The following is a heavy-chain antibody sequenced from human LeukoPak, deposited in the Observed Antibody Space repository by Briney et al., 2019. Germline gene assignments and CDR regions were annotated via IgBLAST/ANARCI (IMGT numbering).Heavy chain of an antibody. J-gene: IGHJ4*02. V-gene: IGHV3-48*02. CDR2: ISSSSSTI. D-gene: IGHD1-26*01. CDR3: ARGSNIVGTTTYFDF. CDR1: GFTFSSYS. Sequence: GGSLRLSCAASGFTFSSYSMNWVRQAPGKGLEWVSYISSSSSTIYYADSVKGRFSVSRDNAKNSLYLQMNSLRDEDTAVFYCARGSNIVGTTTYFDFWGQGTLVTVSP.